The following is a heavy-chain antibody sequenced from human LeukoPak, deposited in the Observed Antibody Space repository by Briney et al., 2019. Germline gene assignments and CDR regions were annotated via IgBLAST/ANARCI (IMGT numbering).Heavy chain of an antibody. D-gene: IGHD4-17*01. V-gene: IGHV4-31*03. J-gene: IGHJ6*03. CDR2: ISYSGTT. Sequence: SETLSLTCTVSGGSISSGGFYWNWIRQHPVKGLEWIGFISYSGTTNYNPSLKGRVTMSFDTTQNQLSLRLSSVTAADTAMYYCARKNDYGASYYIDVWGRGTTVTVSS. CDR1: GGSISSGGFY. CDR3: ARKNDYGASYYIDV.